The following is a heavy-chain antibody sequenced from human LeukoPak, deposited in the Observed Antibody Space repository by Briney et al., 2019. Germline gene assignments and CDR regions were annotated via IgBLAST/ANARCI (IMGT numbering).Heavy chain of an antibody. Sequence: PSETLSLTCTVSGGSISSYYCSWIRQPAGKGLEWIGRIYTSGSTNYNPSLKSRVTISIDTSKNQFSLNLSSVTAADTAIYYCASTDSNGGAFDIWGRGTVVTVSS. J-gene: IGHJ3*02. D-gene: IGHD3-22*01. CDR1: GGSISSYY. V-gene: IGHV4-4*07. CDR3: ASTDSNGGAFDI. CDR2: IYTSGST.